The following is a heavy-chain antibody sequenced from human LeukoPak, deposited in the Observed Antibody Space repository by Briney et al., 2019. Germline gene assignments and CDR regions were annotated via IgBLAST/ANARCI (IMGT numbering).Heavy chain of an antibody. CDR2: IIPIFGTA. Sequence: SVKVSCKASGGTFSSYAISWVRQAPGQGLEWMGGIIPIFGTANYAQKFQGRVTITADESTSTAYMELSSLRSEDTAVYYCARDGPRSGSYLNWYFDLWGRGTLGTVSS. CDR1: GGTFSSYA. CDR3: ARDGPRSGSYLNWYFDL. J-gene: IGHJ2*01. V-gene: IGHV1-69*01. D-gene: IGHD1-26*01.